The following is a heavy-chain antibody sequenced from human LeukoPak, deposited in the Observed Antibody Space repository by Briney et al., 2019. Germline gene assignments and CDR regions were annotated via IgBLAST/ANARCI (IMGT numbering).Heavy chain of an antibody. J-gene: IGHJ6*02. CDR3: AADQAEYCDGDCYNV. V-gene: IGHV1-58*01. CDR1: GFTFTSSA. Sequence: SVKVSCKASGFTFTSSAVQWVRQARGQRLEWIGWIVVGSGNTNHAQKFQERVTITRDMSTSTAYMELSSLRSEDTAVYYCAADQAEYCDGDCYNVWGQGTTVTVS. CDR2: IVVGSGNT. D-gene: IGHD2-21*02.